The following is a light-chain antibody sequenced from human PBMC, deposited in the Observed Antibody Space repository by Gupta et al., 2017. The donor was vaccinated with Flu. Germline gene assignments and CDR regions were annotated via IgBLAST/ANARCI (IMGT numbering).Light chain of an antibody. CDR3: QQYKDWPPEYT. CDR2: GSF. J-gene: IGKJ2*01. Sequence: TQSVSPGERATLSCRASQSVGSNLAWYQHRPGQAPRLLIYGSFKRPTGIPARFIGRGSGTEFTLTISSLQSEDFAVYYCQQYKDWPPEYTFGQGTRLDIK. V-gene: IGKV3-15*01. CDR1: QSVGSN.